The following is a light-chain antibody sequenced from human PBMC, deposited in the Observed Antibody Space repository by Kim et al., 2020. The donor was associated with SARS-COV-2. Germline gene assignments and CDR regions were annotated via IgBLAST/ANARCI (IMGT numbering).Light chain of an antibody. CDR1: TGRSNYA. CDR3: QTWGPGIRV. J-gene: IGLJ3*02. Sequence: ASVKHPCNLGTGRSNYAVAWNQQRAEKGPRYLMKVNSDGSHNKGDGIPDRFSGSASGAERYLTISSLQSEDEADYYCQTWGPGIRVFGGGTQLTVL. V-gene: IGLV4-69*01. CDR2: VNSDGSH.